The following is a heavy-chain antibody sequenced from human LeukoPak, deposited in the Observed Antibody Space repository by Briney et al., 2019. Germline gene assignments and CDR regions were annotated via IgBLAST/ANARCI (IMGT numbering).Heavy chain of an antibody. D-gene: IGHD5-12*01. Sequence: PGGSLRLSCAASGFTFSSYAMSWVRQAAWKRLEWVSAISGSGGSTYYADSVKGRFTISRDNSKNTLYLQMNSLRAEDTAVYYCVLVATTRRGVYWGQGTLVTVSS. J-gene: IGHJ4*02. CDR1: GFTFSSYA. CDR2: ISGSGGST. V-gene: IGHV3-23*01. CDR3: VLVATTRRGVY.